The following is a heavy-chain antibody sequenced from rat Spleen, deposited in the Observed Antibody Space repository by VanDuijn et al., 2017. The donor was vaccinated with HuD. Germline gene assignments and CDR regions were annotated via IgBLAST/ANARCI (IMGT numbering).Heavy chain of an antibody. V-gene: IGHV3-3*01. CDR2: INGAGST. CDR3: ATYFGYNLNWFAY. J-gene: IGHJ3*01. CDR1: VYSITSSYR. D-gene: IGHD1-9*01. Sequence: QLQESGPGLVKPSQSLSLTCSVTVYSITSSYRWNWIRKFPGNKLEWMGYINGAGSTNYNPSLKSRISITRDTSKNQFFLQVNSVTTEDTATYYCATYFGYNLNWFAYWGQGTLVTVSS.